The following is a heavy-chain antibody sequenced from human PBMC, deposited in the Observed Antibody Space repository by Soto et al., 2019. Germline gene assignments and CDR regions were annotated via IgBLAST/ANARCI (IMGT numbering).Heavy chain of an antibody. D-gene: IGHD3-22*01. J-gene: IGHJ4*02. V-gene: IGHV4-30-4*01. CDR2: IYYSGST. CDR1: GGSISSGDYY. Sequence: QVQLQESGPGLVKPSQTLSLTCTVSGGSISSGDYYWSWIRQPPGTGLEWIGYIYYSGSTYYNPSLKSRVTISVDTSKNQFSLKLSSVTAADTAVYYCAREYYYDSSGYYSFDYWGQGTLVTVSS. CDR3: AREYYYDSSGYYSFDY.